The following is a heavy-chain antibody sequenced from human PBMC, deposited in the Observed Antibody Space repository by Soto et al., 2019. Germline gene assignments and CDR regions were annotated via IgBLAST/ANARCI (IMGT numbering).Heavy chain of an antibody. J-gene: IGHJ2*01. D-gene: IGHD2-2*01. V-gene: IGHV4-34*01. CDR1: GGSFSGYY. CDR2: INHSGST. CDR3: ARGFNDIVVVPAATEYWYFDL. Sequence: QVQLQQWGAGLLKPSETLSLTCAVYGGSFSGYYWSWIRQPPGKGLEWIGEINHSGSTNYNPSLKSLVTISVGSSKYQVSLKLSSVTAADTAVYYCARGFNDIVVVPAATEYWYFDLWGRGTLVTVSS.